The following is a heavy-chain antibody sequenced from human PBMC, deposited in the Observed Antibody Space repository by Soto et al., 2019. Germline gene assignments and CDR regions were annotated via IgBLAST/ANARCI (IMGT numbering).Heavy chain of an antibody. J-gene: IGHJ4*02. D-gene: IGHD1-26*01. V-gene: IGHV1-2*02. Sequence: QVQLVQSGAEVKQPGASVNVSCKASGYTFTVYYMHWVRQAPGQGREWMGWINPQSGGTMYPQKFQGRVTMTWDTSISTAYLALNRPRSDDTAVYYCARDLAKGGGSAGFDYWGQGTLVTVSS. CDR3: ARDLAKGGGSAGFDY. CDR2: INPQSGGT. CDR1: GYTFTVYY.